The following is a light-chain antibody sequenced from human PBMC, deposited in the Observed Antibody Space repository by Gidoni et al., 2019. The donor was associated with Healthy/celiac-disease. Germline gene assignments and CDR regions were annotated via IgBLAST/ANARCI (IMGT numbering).Light chain of an antibody. CDR3: QQYYSTPDS. CDR1: QSVLYSSNNKKY. V-gene: IGKV4-1*01. CDR2: WAS. Sequence: DIVMTQSPDSLAVSLGERATINCKSSQSVLYSSNNKKYLDWYQQKPGQPPKLRIYWASTRESGVPDRVSGSGSGTDFTLTSSSLQAEDVAVYYCQQYYSTPDSFGQGTKLEIK. J-gene: IGKJ2*03.